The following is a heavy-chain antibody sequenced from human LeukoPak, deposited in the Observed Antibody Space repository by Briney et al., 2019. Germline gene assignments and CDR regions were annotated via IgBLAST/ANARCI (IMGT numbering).Heavy chain of an antibody. CDR1: GFTFSSYG. J-gene: IGHJ4*02. Sequence: PGRSLRLSCAASGFTFSSYGVHWVRQAPGKGLEWVAVIWYDGSNKYYADSVKGRFTISRDNSKNTLYLQMNSLRAEDTAVYYCARDLSRYCSGGSCYSGGYWGQGTLVTVSS. D-gene: IGHD2-15*01. V-gene: IGHV3-33*01. CDR3: ARDLSRYCSGGSCYSGGY. CDR2: IWYDGSNK.